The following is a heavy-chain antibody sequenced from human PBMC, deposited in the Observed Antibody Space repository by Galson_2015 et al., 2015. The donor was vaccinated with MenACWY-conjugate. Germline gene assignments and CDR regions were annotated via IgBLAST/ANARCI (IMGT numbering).Heavy chain of an antibody. CDR2: INPNSCGG. J-gene: IGHJ4*02. Sequence: SVQVSCKASGNSFTVYSFHWVRQAPGQGLEWMGRINPNSCGGKFEKKFQGRVTITRDTSVSTTYMELNRLSPDDPAVYYYARGPLRAAGDSFDSWGQGTLVTVS. CDR3: ARGPLRAAGDSFDS. CDR1: GNSFTVYS. V-gene: IGHV1-2*06. D-gene: IGHD6-13*01.